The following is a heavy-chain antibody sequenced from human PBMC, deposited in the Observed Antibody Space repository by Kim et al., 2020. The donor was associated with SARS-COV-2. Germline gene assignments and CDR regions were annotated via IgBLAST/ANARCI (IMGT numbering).Heavy chain of an antibody. V-gene: IGHV3-48*02. D-gene: IGHD3-3*01. CDR3: ARALRPHWYFDL. CDR2: ISSSSTI. Sequence: GGSLRLSCAASGFTFSSYSMNWVRQAPGKGLEWVSYISSSSTIYYADSVKGRFTISRDNAKNSLYLQMNSLRDEDTAVYYCARALRPHWYFDLWGRGTLVTVSS. CDR1: GFTFSSYS. J-gene: IGHJ2*01.